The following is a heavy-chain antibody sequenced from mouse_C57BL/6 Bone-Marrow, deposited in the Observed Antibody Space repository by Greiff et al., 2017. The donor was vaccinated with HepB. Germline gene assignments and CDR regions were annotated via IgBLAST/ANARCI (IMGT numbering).Heavy chain of an antibody. V-gene: IGHV2-5*01. CDR2: IWRGGST. Sequence: QVQLKESGPGLVQPSQSLSITCTVSGFSLTSYGVHWVRQSPGKGLEWLGVIWRGGSTDYNAAFMSRLSITKDNSKSQVFFKMNSLQADDTAIYYCAKNSPVITTVVEGYFDVWGTGTTVTVSS. CDR3: AKNSPVITTVVEGYFDV. D-gene: IGHD1-1*01. J-gene: IGHJ1*03. CDR1: GFSLTSYG.